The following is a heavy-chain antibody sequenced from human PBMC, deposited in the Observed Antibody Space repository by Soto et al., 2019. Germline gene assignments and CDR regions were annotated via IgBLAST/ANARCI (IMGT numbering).Heavy chain of an antibody. CDR2: IIPIFGTA. J-gene: IGHJ3*02. CDR3: TTDDSSGYYHYDAFDI. D-gene: IGHD3-22*01. V-gene: IGHV1-69*01. Sequence: QVQLVQSGAEVKKPGSSVKVSCKASGGTFSSYAISWVRQAPGQGLEWMGGIIPIFGTANYAQKFQGRVTSTADESTSTAYMELGSLRAEDTAVYYCTTDDSSGYYHYDAFDIWGQGTMVTVSS. CDR1: GGTFSSYA.